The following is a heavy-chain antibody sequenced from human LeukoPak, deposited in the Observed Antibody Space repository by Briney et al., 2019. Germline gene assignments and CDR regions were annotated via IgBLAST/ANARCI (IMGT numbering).Heavy chain of an antibody. CDR1: GFTFSTYA. V-gene: IGHV3-23*01. J-gene: IGHJ4*02. CDR2: ISGTGGST. D-gene: IGHD3-22*01. Sequence: GGSLRLSCAASGFTFSTYAMGWVRQAPGKGLEWVSGISGTGGSTYYADSVRGRFTISRDNSKNTLYLQMNSLRAEDTAVYYCAREPHNYYDSSGYYSYFDYWGQGTLVTVSS. CDR3: AREPHNYYDSSGYYSYFDY.